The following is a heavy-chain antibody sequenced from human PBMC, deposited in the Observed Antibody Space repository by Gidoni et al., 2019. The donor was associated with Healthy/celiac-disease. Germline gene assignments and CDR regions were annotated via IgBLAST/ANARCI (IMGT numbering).Heavy chain of an antibody. CDR2: INHSGST. CDR1: GGSFSGYY. Sequence: QVQLQQWGAGLLKPSETLSLTCAVYGGSFSGYYWSWIRQPPGKGLEWIGEINHSGSTNYNPSLKSRVTISVDTSKNQFSLKLSSVTAADTAVYYCARALDSSGYYYYYWGQGTLVTVSS. J-gene: IGHJ4*02. V-gene: IGHV4-34*01. CDR3: ARALDSSGYYYYY. D-gene: IGHD3-22*01.